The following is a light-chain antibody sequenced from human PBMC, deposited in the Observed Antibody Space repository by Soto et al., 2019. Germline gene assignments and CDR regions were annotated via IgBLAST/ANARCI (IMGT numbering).Light chain of an antibody. CDR2: EVT. CDR1: GSDVGGYDY. V-gene: IGLV2-14*01. J-gene: IGLJ1*01. CDR3: SSYTSSSTYV. Sequence: QSALTQPASVSGSPGQWITISCTGTGSDVGGYDYVSWYQHHPGKAPKVMIYEVTNRPSGVSNRFSGSKSGDTASLTISGLLAEDEADYYCSSYTSSSTYVFGTGTKV.